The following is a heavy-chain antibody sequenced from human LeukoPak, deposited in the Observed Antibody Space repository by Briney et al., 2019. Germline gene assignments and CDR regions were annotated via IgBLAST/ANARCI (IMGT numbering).Heavy chain of an antibody. V-gene: IGHV3-48*01. CDR3: ARDRYGDYDFDY. CDR2: ISSSSRTI. Sequence: GGSLRLSCAASGFTFSSYSMNWVRQAPGKGLEWLSYISSSSRTIYYADSVKGRFTISRDNANNSLYLQMNSLRAEDTAVYYCARDRYGDYDFDYWGQGTLVTISS. J-gene: IGHJ4*02. D-gene: IGHD4-17*01. CDR1: GFTFSSYS.